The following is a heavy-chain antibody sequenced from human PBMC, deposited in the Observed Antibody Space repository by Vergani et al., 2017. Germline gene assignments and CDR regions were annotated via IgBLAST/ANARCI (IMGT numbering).Heavy chain of an antibody. CDR2: INPKSGDT. CDR3: ARGYHFDNSGYRNVLDI. D-gene: IGHD3-22*01. CDR1: GYIFTGYY. Sequence: QVQHVQSGAEVKKPGASMKVSCKTSGYIFTGYYMHWVRLAPGQGLEWMGGINPKSGDTKYAQKFQGRVTMTRDTSINTAYMEPSRLRGDDTAVYYCARGYHFDNSGYRNVLDIWGQGTMVTVSA. V-gene: IGHV1-2*02. J-gene: IGHJ3*02.